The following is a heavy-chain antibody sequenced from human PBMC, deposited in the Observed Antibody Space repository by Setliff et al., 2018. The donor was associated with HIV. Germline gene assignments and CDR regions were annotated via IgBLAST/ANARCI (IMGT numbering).Heavy chain of an antibody. CDR2: ISAYNGNT. J-gene: IGHJ3*02. CDR3: ATKVHCTNGVCLDAFDT. CDR1: GGTMRI. D-gene: IGHD2-8*01. V-gene: IGHV1-2*02. Sequence: GASVKVSCKTSGGTMRIISWVRQAPGQGLEWMGWISAYNGNTNYAQKFQGRVTMTRDTSISTAHMELSRLRSDDTAVYYCATKVHCTNGVCLDAFDTWGQGTMVTVSS.